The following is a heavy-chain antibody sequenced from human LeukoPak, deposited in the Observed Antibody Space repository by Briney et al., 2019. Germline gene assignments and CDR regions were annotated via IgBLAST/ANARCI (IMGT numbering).Heavy chain of an antibody. J-gene: IGHJ4*02. CDR3: AREYWGVDY. D-gene: IGHD2-8*02. CDR1: GFTFPTYT. V-gene: IGHV3-7*01. Sequence: GGSLRLSCAASGFTFPTYTMTWVRQAPGKGLEWVANIKEDGNEKNYVDSVEGRFTISRDNAKNSIYLQMNSLRVEDTAVYYCAREYWGVDYWGQGTLVTVSS. CDR2: IKEDGNEK.